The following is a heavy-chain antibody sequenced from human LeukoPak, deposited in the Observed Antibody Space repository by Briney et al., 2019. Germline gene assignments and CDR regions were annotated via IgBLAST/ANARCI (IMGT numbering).Heavy chain of an antibody. V-gene: IGHV1-69*04. Sequence: SVKVSCKASGGTFSSYAISWVRQAPGQGLEWMGRIIPILGIANYAQKFQGRVTITADKFTSTAYMELSSLRSEDTAVYYCARDLRRGAFDIWGQGTMVTVSS. D-gene: IGHD4-17*01. CDR3: ARDLRRGAFDI. CDR1: GGTFSSYA. CDR2: IIPILGIA. J-gene: IGHJ3*02.